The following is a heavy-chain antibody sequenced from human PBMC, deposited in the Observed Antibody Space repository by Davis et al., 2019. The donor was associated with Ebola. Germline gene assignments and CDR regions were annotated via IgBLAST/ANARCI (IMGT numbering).Heavy chain of an antibody. CDR3: ARSHFSVAAYYFDY. D-gene: IGHD6-19*01. Sequence: FTFSRDNAKNSLYLQMNSLRAEDTAVYYCARSHFSVAAYYFDYWGQGTLVTVSS. J-gene: IGHJ4*02. V-gene: IGHV3-11*03.